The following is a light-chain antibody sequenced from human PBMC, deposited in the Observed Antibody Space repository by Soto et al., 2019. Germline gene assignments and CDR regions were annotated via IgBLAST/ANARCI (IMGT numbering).Light chain of an antibody. CDR3: QQYNNGWS. V-gene: IGKV3-15*01. J-gene: IGKJ1*01. Sequence: EIVMTQSPATLSGSPRQRSTLSGRASQSVRSNLGWYQQKPGQAPTLLIFGATTRATGVPARFSGSGSGTEFPLTISSLQSEDFAVYFCQQYNNGWSFGQGTKVDIK. CDR2: GAT. CDR1: QSVRSN.